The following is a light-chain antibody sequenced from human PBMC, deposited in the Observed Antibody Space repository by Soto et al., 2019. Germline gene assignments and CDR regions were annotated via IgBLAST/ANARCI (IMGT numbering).Light chain of an antibody. CDR2: KAS. V-gene: IGKV1-5*03. J-gene: IGKJ1*01. CDR1: QSISSW. CDR3: QQYGT. Sequence: DIQMTQSPSTLSASVGDRVTITCRASQSISSWLAWYQQKPGKAPKLLIYKASSLESGVPSRFSGSGSGTEFTLTISSLQPDDFATYYCQQYGTFGQGTNVEIK.